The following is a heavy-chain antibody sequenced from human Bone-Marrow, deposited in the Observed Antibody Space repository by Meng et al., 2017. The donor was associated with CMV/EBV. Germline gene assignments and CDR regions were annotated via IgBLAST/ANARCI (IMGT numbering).Heavy chain of an antibody. V-gene: IGHV1-2*02. CDR1: GYTFTGYY. Sequence: ASVKVSCKASGYTFTGYYMHWVRQAPGQGLEWMGWINPNSGGTNYAQKFQGRVTMTRDTSISTDYMELSRLRSDDTAVYYCARDIVVGPAIHLDNSEGGMDVWGQGTTVTVSS. CDR3: ARDIVVGPAIHLDNSEGGMDV. CDR2: INPNSGGT. J-gene: IGHJ6*02. D-gene: IGHD2-2*01.